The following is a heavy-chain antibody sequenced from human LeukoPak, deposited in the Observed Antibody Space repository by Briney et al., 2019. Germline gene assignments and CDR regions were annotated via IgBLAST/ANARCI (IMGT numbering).Heavy chain of an antibody. V-gene: IGHV3-48*01. CDR3: ARDLSGEGY. CDR2: ISGSSSSI. Sequence: GGSLRLSCAAYRFTFSSYSMNWVRQAPGKGLEWVSYISGSSSSIYYADSVKGRFTISRDNAKNSLYLQMNSLRAEDTAVYYCARDLSGEGYWGQGTLVTVSS. J-gene: IGHJ4*02. D-gene: IGHD7-27*01. CDR1: RFTFSSYS.